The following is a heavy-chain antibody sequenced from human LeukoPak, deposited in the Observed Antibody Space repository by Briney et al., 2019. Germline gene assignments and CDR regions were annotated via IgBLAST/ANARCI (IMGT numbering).Heavy chain of an antibody. CDR2: ISFDGSNK. V-gene: IGHV3-30*18. D-gene: IGHD2-15*01. CDR3: AKERRGVSCVFDY. J-gene: IGHJ4*02. CDR1: GFTFSDYG. Sequence: PGRSLRLSCAASGFTFSDYGMHWVRQAPGKGLEWVALISFDGSNKYSTDSVKGRFTISRDNSKNTLYLQMNSLRAEDTAVYYCAKERRGVSCVFDYWGQGTLVTVSS.